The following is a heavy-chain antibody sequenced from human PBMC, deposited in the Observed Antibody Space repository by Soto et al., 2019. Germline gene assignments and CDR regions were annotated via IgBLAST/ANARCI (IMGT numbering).Heavy chain of an antibody. V-gene: IGHV4-59*08. CDR3: VRHRDFWSGMDY. Sequence: QVQLQESGPGLVKPSETLSLTCTVSGGSITSHYWSLIRQPPGKGLEWIGFIYGTGHSGSTKYNPSLKSRVTISVDPSKNQFSLRLTSVTAADTAVYYCVRHRDFWSGMDYWGQGTLVTVSS. J-gene: IGHJ4*02. CDR1: GGSITSHY. D-gene: IGHD3-3*01. CDR2: IYGTGHSGST.